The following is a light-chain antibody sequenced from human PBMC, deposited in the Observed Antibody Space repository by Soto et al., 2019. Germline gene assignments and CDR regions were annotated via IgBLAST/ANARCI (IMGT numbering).Light chain of an antibody. Sequence: ETVLTQSPGTVSLSPGERATLSCTTSQTVNSDYLAWYQQKPGQAPRLLIYGVFNRATGIPDRFSGSGSGTYITLTISGLEPEDSAVYYCQHYDGSPRTFGQGNNLEI. V-gene: IGKV3-20*01. CDR2: GVF. J-gene: IGKJ2*01. CDR1: QTVNSDY. CDR3: QHYDGSPRT.